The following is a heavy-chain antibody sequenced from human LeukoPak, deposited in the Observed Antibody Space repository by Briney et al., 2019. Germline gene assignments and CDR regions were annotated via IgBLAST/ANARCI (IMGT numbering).Heavy chain of an antibody. J-gene: IGHJ5*02. V-gene: IGHV3-30-3*01. CDR1: GFTFSSYA. D-gene: IGHD3-16*01. CDR2: ISYDGSNK. CDR3: AKEERGGWFDP. Sequence: QPGGSLRLSCAASGFTFSSYAMHWVRQAPGKGLEWVAVISYDGSNKYYADSVKGRFTISRDNSKNTLYLQMNSLRAEDTAVYYCAKEERGGWFDPWGQGTLVTVSS.